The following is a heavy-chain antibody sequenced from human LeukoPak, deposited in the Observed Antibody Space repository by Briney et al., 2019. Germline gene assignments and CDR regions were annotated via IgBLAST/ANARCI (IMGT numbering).Heavy chain of an antibody. V-gene: IGHV3-7*01. Sequence: PGGSLRLSCAASGFTFSSYWMTWVRQAPGKGLEWVANIKEDGNEIYYVDSVKGRFTISRDNAKNSLSLQMNSLRAEDTAVYYCARQRGSGCLDYWGQGTLVTVSS. J-gene: IGHJ4*02. CDR2: IKEDGNEI. CDR3: ARQRGSGCLDY. CDR1: GFTFSSYW. D-gene: IGHD6-19*01.